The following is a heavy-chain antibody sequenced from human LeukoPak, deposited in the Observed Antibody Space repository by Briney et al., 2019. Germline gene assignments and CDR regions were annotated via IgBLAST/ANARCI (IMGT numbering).Heavy chain of an antibody. CDR1: GFTFDDYA. J-gene: IGHJ4*02. Sequence: GGSLRLSCAASGFTFDDYAMHWVRQAPGKGLEWVSGISWNSGSIGYADSVKGRFTISRDNAKNSLYLQMNSLRAEDTALYYCAKARGNSYFDYWAREPWSPSPQ. V-gene: IGHV3-9*01. CDR2: ISWNSGSI. CDR3: AKARGNSYFDY. D-gene: IGHD1-7*01.